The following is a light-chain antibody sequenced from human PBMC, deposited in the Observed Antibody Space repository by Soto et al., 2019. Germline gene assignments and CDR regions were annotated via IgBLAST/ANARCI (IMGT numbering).Light chain of an antibody. Sequence: IQVTQSPSTLLAYVGDRVTITCRASQSVNRWLAWYQQKPGKAPKLLIYETSSLESGVPSRFGGSGSGTEFTLTISSLQPDDFAIYYCQQYNSYSWTFGQGTKVDI. CDR1: QSVNRW. V-gene: IGKV1-5*03. CDR2: ETS. J-gene: IGKJ1*01. CDR3: QQYNSYSWT.